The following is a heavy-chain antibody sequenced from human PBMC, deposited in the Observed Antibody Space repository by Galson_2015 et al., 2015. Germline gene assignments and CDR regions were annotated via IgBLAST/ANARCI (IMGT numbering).Heavy chain of an antibody. V-gene: IGHV1-2*06. J-gene: IGHJ5*02. Sequence: SGYTFTGYYMHWVRQAPGQGLEWMGRINPNSGGTNYAQKFQGRVTMTRDTSISTAYMELSRLRSDDTAVYYCARGVGAVTTSWFDPWGQGTLVTVSS. D-gene: IGHD4-17*01. CDR3: ARGVGAVTTSWFDP. CDR2: INPNSGGT. CDR1: GYTFTGYY.